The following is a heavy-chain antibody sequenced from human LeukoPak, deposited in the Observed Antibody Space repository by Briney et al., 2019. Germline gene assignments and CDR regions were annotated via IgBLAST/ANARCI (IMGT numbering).Heavy chain of an antibody. V-gene: IGHV1-18*01. CDR3: ARDRSEAGTECFDY. CDR2: IRVYKGYT. J-gene: IGHJ4*02. D-gene: IGHD6-19*01. Sequence: ASVKVSCKTSGYTFSSYGISWVRQAPGQGLEWMGWIRVYKGYTNYAQKFQGRVTMTADTSTSTAYMELSSLRSEDTAVYYCARDRSEAGTECFDYWGQGTLVTVSS. CDR1: GYTFSSYG.